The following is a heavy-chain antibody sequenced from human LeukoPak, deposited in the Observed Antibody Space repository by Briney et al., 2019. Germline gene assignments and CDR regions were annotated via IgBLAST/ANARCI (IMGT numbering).Heavy chain of an antibody. V-gene: IGHV4-28*01. CDR1: GYSISGNNW. D-gene: IGHD6-13*01. CDR2: IYYSGST. CDR3: AKMRGSSWYRGIDY. J-gene: IGHJ4*02. Sequence: KSSETLSLTCAVSGYSISGNNWWGWIRQPPGKGLEWIGYIYYSGSTYYNPSLKSRVTMSVDTSKNQLSLKLSSVTAVDTAVYYCAKMRGSSWYRGIDYWGQGTLVTVSS.